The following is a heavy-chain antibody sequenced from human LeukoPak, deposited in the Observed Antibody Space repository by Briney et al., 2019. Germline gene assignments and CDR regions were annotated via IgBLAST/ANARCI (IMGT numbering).Heavy chain of an antibody. CDR3: VKKTTAFDAFDM. CDR1: GGSISSSYYY. D-gene: IGHD4-17*01. J-gene: IGHJ3*02. V-gene: IGHV4-4*02. Sequence: SETLSLTCTVSGGSISSSYYYWSWVRQPPGEGLEWIGEIYHHGSTNFNPSLASRVTISVDKSKNQFSLNLTSVTAADTAVYYCVKKTTAFDAFDMWGQGTMVTVSS. CDR2: IYHHGST.